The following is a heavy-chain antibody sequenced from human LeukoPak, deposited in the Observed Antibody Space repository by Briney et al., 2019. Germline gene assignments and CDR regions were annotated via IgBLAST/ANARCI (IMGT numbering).Heavy chain of an antibody. V-gene: IGHV3-7*01. J-gene: IGHJ4*02. CDR2: IKQDGSEK. D-gene: IGHD3-9*01. CDR3: ASSRPFTGY. CDR1: GFTFSSYW. Sequence: PGGSLRLSCGASGFTFSSYWMSLVRQAPGKGLEWVANIKQDGSEKYYVDSVKGRFTISRDNAKNSLYLQMNSLRAEDTAVYYCASSRPFTGYWGQGTLVTVSS.